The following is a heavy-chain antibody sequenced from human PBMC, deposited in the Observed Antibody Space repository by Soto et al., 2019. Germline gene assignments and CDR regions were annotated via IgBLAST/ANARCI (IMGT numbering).Heavy chain of an antibody. CDR2: IIPIFGTA. D-gene: IGHD2-15*01. V-gene: IGHV1-69*13. CDR1: GGTFCSYA. CDR3: ARSRVVVAATEGYYYYYGMDV. J-gene: IGHJ6*02. Sequence: ASVKVSCKASGGTFCSYAISWVRQAPGQGLEWMGGIIPIFGTANYAQKFQGRVTITADESTSTAYMELSSLRSEDTAVYYCARSRVVVAATEGYYYYYGMDVWGQGTSVTVSS.